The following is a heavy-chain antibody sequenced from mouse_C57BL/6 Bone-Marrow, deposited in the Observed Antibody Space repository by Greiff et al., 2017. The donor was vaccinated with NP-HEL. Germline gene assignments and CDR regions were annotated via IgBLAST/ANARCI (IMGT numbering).Heavy chain of an antibody. D-gene: IGHD3-2*02. CDR1: GVTFSSYA. Sequence: EVMLVESGGGLGKEGGWRQGGGGGAGVTFSSYAMSWVRQTPEKRLEWVATISDGGSYTYYPDNVKGRFTISRDNAKNNLYLQMSHLKSEDTAMYYCARGGLDSSGYAMDYWGQGTSVTVSS. CDR3: ARGGLDSSGYAMDY. J-gene: IGHJ4*01. CDR2: ISDGGSYT. V-gene: IGHV5-4*03.